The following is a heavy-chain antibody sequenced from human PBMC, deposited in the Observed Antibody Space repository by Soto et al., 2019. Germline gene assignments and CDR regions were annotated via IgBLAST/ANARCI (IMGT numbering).Heavy chain of an antibody. CDR3: ARGLKAAAVTYNWFDL. CDR1: GGSFSGYY. D-gene: IGHD6-13*01. Sequence: QVQLQQWGGGLLKPSETLYLTCAVYGGSFSGYYWSWIRQPPGKGLEWIGEINHSGSTNYNPSLKSRVTISVDTSKYQFSLKLSSVTAADTAVYYCARGLKAAAVTYNWFDLWGQGTLVTVSS. CDR2: INHSGST. V-gene: IGHV4-34*01. J-gene: IGHJ5*02.